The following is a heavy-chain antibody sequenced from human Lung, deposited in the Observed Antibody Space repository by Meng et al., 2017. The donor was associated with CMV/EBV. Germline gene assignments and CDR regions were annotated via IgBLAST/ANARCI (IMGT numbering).Heavy chain of an antibody. CDR1: GGSFSHNY. J-gene: IGHJ4*02. D-gene: IGHD3-22*01. CDR2: VNHRGSS. CDR3: AREAAGDYDSSGPVDY. V-gene: IGHV4-34*01. Sequence: SETLSLXXAVSGGSFSHNYWSWIRQPPGKGLEWIGEVNHRGSSNYNPSLMSRVTISVDTSKKQCSLKMSSVTAADTAVYYCAREAAGDYDSSGPVDYWGQGXLVTVSS.